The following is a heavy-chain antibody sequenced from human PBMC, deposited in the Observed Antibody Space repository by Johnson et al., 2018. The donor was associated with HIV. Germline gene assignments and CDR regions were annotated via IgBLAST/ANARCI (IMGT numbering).Heavy chain of an antibody. CDR1: GFTFDDYG. V-gene: IGHV3-20*04. Sequence: VQLVESGGGVIRPGGSLRLSCAASGFTFDDYGVSWVRQAPGKGLEWVSGINWNGDSTDYADSVKGRFTISRDNAKNSLFLQMNSLRAEDTALYYCARASDDYGGNPAAWGAFDIWGQGTMVTVSS. CDR3: ARASDDYGGNPAAWGAFDI. CDR2: INWNGDST. D-gene: IGHD4-23*01. J-gene: IGHJ3*02.